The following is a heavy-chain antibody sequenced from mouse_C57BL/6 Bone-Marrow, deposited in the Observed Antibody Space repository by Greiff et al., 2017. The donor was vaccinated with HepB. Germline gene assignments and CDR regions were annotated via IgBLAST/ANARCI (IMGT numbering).Heavy chain of an antibody. J-gene: IGHJ3*01. D-gene: IGHD2-2*01. CDR3: AREGATMVTTDGLWFAY. Sequence: QVHVKQSGPELVKPGASVKISCKASGYAFSSSWMNWVKQRPGKGLEWIGRIYPGDGDTNYNGKFKGKATLTADKSSSTAYMQLSSLTSEDSAVYFCAREGATMVTTDGLWFAYWGQGTLVTVSA. CDR1: GYAFSSSW. CDR2: IYPGDGDT. V-gene: IGHV1-82*01.